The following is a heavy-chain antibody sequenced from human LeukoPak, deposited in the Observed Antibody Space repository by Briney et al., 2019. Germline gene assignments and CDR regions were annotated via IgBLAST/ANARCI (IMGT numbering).Heavy chain of an antibody. CDR2: IYYSRST. Sequence: PSETLSLTCTVSGGSISSGDYYGSWIRQPPGEGLEWIRWIYYSRSTYYNPSLKSRVTISVGTSKNQFSLKLSSVTAADTAVYYGARAGEGYYYDSSGYYRPGAFDIWGQGTMVTVSS. J-gene: IGHJ3*02. CDR1: GGSISSGDYY. V-gene: IGHV4-30-4*01. CDR3: ARAGEGYYYDSSGYYRPGAFDI. D-gene: IGHD3-22*01.